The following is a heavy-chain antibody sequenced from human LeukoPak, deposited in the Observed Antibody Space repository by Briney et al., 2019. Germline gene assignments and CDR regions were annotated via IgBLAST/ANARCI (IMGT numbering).Heavy chain of an antibody. V-gene: IGHV4-39*01. CDR1: GGSISSSSYY. J-gene: IGHJ4*02. CDR2: IYYSGST. CDR3: ASQSSGWRFDY. D-gene: IGHD6-19*01. Sequence: SETLPLTCTVSGGSISSSSYYWGWIRQPPGKGLEWIGSIYYSGSTYYNPSLKSRVTISVDTSKNQFSLKLSSVTAADTAVYYCASQSSGWRFDYWGQGTLVTVSS.